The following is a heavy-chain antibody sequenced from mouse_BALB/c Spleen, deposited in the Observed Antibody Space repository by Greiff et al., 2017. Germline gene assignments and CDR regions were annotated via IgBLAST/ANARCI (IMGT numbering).Heavy chain of an antibody. CDR2: IYPGNSDT. V-gene: IGHV1-5*01. D-gene: IGHD1-1*01. Sequence: VQLQQSGTVLARPGASVKMSCKASGYTFTSYWMHWVKQRPGQGLEWIGAIYPGNSDTSYNQKFKGKAKLTAVTSTSTAYMELSSLTNEDSAVYYCTRNYGSSSYYAMDYWGQGTSVTVSS. CDR3: TRNYGSSSYYAMDY. J-gene: IGHJ4*01. CDR1: GYTFTSYW.